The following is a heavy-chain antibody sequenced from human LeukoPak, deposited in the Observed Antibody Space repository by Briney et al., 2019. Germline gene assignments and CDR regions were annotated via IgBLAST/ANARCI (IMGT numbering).Heavy chain of an antibody. CDR1: GFQFNNSG. Sequence: GGSLTLSCALSGFQFNNSGTRWVRQPASDGIGWVALISFDGKNQHYAGSVKGRFTTSRDNSNNTVYLQMNSLRPEDTAVYYCAKDLPAETKMGGFDFWGQGALVTISS. CDR3: AKDLPAETKMGGFDF. CDR2: ISFDGKNQ. V-gene: IGHV3-30*18. D-gene: IGHD4-11*01. J-gene: IGHJ4*02.